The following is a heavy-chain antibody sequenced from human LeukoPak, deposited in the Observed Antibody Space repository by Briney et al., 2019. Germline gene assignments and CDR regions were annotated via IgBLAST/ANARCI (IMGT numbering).Heavy chain of an antibody. Sequence: GGSLRLSCAASGFTLSSYAMSWVHQAPGKGLGWVSTIAGGGRSTYYADSVKGRFTVSRDNSKNTLYLQMNSLRGEDTAVYYCAKHLSGSYSGHDYWGQGTLVTVSS. D-gene: IGHD3-10*01. CDR3: AKHLSGSYSGHDY. CDR2: IAGGGRST. CDR1: GFTLSSYA. V-gene: IGHV3-23*01. J-gene: IGHJ4*02.